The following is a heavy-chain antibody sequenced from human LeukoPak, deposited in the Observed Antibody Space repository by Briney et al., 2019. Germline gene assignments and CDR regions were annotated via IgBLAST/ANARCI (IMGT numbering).Heavy chain of an antibody. Sequence: SETLSLTCAVYGGSFSGYYWSWIRQPPGKGLEWIGEINHSGSTNYNPSLKSQVTISVDTSKNQFSLKLSSVTAADTAVYYCAGARDSSGYYYSWFDYWGQGTLVTVSS. J-gene: IGHJ4*02. CDR3: AGARDSSGYYYSWFDY. V-gene: IGHV4-34*01. CDR2: INHSGST. CDR1: GGSFSGYY. D-gene: IGHD3-22*01.